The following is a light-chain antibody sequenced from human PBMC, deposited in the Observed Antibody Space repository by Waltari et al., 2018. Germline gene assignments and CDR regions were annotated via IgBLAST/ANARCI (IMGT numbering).Light chain of an antibody. J-gene: IGLJ3*02. V-gene: IGLV2-11*02. Sequence: SALTQPRSVSGSPGQSVTISCTGTTSDVGGYNYVPWYQHHPGKAPQLMIFDVTQRPSGVPDRFSGSKSANTASLTISGLQAEDEADYYCCSFAGTYTWVFGGGTKVTVL. CDR1: TSDVGGYNY. CDR2: DVT. CDR3: CSFAGTYTWV.